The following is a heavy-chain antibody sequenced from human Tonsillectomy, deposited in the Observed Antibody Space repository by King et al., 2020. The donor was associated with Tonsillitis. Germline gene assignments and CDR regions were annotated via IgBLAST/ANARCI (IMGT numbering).Heavy chain of an antibody. D-gene: IGHD6-13*01. V-gene: IGHV3-30-3*01. Sequence: GGAGGGGVRPGTSRRLSWAASGFTFTTYAMHWVRQAPGRGLEGLAVISHDGVTIYYADSVKGRFTIYRDNSTTTLYLQVNSLRTEDTAVYYCARAGFSSSWYAAYFDYWGQGTLVTVSS. CDR1: GFTFTTYA. J-gene: IGHJ4*02. CDR2: ISHDGVTI. CDR3: ARAGFSSSWYAAYFDY.